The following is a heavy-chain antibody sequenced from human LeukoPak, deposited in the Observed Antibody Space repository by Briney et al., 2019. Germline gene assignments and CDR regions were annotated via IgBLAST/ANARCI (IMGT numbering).Heavy chain of an antibody. CDR3: GRHQTMYYGMDV. CDR2: IFYSGST. D-gene: IGHD4/OR15-4a*01. Sequence: SETLSLTCAVNGGSFSGYYWIWIRQPPPKGLEWIGSIFYSGSTYYNPSLKSRVTISVDTSKNQFSLKLSSVTAADTAVYYCGRHQTMYYGMDVWGQGTTVTVSS. CDR1: GGSFSGYY. V-gene: IGHV4-34*12. J-gene: IGHJ6*02.